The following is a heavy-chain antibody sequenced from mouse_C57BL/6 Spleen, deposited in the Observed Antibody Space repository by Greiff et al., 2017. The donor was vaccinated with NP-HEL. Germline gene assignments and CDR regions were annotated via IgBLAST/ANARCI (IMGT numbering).Heavy chain of an antibody. V-gene: IGHV5-16*01. CDR2: INYDGSST. Sequence: EVKLVESEGGLVQPGSSMKLSCTASGFTFSDYYMAWVRQVPEKGLEWVANINYDGSSTYYLDSLKSRFIISRDNAKNILYLQMSSLKSEDTATYYCARDEWGFAYWGQGTLVTVSA. CDR3: ARDEWGFAY. J-gene: IGHJ3*01. CDR1: GFTFSDYY.